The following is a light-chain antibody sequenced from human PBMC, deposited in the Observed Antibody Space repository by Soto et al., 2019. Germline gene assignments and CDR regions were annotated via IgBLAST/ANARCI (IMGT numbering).Light chain of an antibody. J-gene: IGKJ1*01. Sequence: DIQMTQSPSTLSASVGDRVTIICRASQSINSRLAWYQQKPGKAPKLLIYKASSLESGVPSRFSGSGSGTEFTLTISSLQPDDFATYYCQQYNSYSFGQGTKVDI. V-gene: IGKV1-5*03. CDR3: QQYNSYS. CDR1: QSINSR. CDR2: KAS.